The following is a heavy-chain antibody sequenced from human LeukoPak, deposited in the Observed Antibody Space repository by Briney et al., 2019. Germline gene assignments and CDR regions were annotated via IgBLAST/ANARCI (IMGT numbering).Heavy chain of an antibody. D-gene: IGHD5-24*01. V-gene: IGHV3-30*02. CDR1: GFTFSNYG. J-gene: IGHJ4*02. Sequence: GGSLRLSCAASGFTFSNYGMHWLRQAPGKGLEWVAFTRYDGRNEYYADSVKGRFTISRDNSKNTLYLQMNSLRVEDTAMYYCAKVDDGYSLNYWGQGTLVTVSS. CDR2: TRYDGRNE. CDR3: AKVDDGYSLNY.